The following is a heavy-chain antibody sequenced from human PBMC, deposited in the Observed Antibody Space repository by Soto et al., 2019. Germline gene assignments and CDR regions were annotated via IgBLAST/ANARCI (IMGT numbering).Heavy chain of an antibody. J-gene: IGHJ3*02. V-gene: IGHV1-18*01. CDR1: GYTFTSYG. CDR3: AIADYYDSSGYIKGDAFDI. Sequence: ASVKVSCKASGYTFTSYGISWVRQAPGQGLEWMGWISAYNGNTNYAQKLQGRVTMTTDTSTSTAYMELRSLRSDDTAVYYCAIADYYDSSGYIKGDAFDIWGQGTMVTVSS. D-gene: IGHD3-22*01. CDR2: ISAYNGNT.